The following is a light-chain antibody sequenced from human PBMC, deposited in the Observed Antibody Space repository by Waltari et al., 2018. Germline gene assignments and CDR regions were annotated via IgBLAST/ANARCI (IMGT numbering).Light chain of an antibody. CDR1: QSIRNY. Sequence: DIQMTQSPSSLSASVGDRVTITCRASQSIRNYLNWYQHKPGKAPKLLIYGASSLQSGVPSRFSGSGSETDFSLTINSLQSEDFGTYYCQQSHTSSWTFGQGTKVEIK. CDR3: QQSHTSSWT. CDR2: GAS. V-gene: IGKV1-39*01. J-gene: IGKJ1*01.